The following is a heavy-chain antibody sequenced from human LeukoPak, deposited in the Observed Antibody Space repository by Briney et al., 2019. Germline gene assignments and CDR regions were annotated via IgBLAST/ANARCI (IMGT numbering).Heavy chain of an antibody. V-gene: IGHV1-18*01. CDR1: GYMFNNYG. Sequence: ASVKVSCKASGYMFNNYGISWVRQAPGQGLEWMGWISPYRGDTEYAQRSQGRVTMTTDTSTSTAYMEVGSLRSDDTAVYYCARQVLIVGGRYGMDVWGQGTTVTVSS. CDR2: ISPYRGDT. CDR3: ARQVLIVGGRYGMDV. J-gene: IGHJ6*02. D-gene: IGHD3-22*01.